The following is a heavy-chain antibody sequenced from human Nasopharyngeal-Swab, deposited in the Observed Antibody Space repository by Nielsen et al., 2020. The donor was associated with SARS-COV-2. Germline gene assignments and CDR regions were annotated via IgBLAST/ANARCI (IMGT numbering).Heavy chain of an antibody. CDR2: INNSVST. D-gene: IGHD1-26*01. CDR3: ARERWERRGGGKMGMDV. Sequence: IRQPPGKGLEWIGYINNSVSTNYNPAPKRRGAISVDRSKNQFTLKLSSVTAAGTAVYYCARERWERRGGGKMGMDVWGQGTTVTVSS. V-gene: IGHV4-30-2*01. J-gene: IGHJ6*02.